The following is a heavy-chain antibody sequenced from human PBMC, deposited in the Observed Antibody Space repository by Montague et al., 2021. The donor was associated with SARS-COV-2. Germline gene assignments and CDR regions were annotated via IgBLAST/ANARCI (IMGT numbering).Heavy chain of an antibody. CDR3: AGERSYCSGRSGYYGWFDP. J-gene: IGHJ5*01. CDR2: IYHSGST. CDR1: GYSISSGYY. V-gene: IGHV4-38-2*02. Sequence: SETLSLTCTVSGYSISSGYYWGWLRQPPGKGLEWIGSIYHSGSTYYNPSLKSRVTISVDTSKNQFSLKLSFATAADTAVYYCAGERSYCSGRSGYYGWFDPWGQGTLVTVSS. D-gene: IGHD2-15*01.